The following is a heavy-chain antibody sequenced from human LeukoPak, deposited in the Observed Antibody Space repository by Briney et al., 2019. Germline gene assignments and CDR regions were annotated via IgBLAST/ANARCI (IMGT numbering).Heavy chain of an antibody. CDR2: IYPGNSDT. Sequence: GESLKISCKGSGYSFTSYWIGWVRQMPGKGLEWMGIIYPGNSDTRYSPSFQGQVTISGDKSTSTAYLQWSSLKASDTAMYYCASSQYDYVDSDMPLWYFDLWGRGTLVTVSS. CDR3: ASSQYDYVDSDMPLWYFDL. CDR1: GYSFTSYW. D-gene: IGHD3-10*02. J-gene: IGHJ2*01. V-gene: IGHV5-51*01.